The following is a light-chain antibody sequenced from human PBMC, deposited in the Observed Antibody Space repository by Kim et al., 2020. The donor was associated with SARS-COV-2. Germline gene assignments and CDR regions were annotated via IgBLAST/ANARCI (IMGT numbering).Light chain of an antibody. Sequence: SVSPGERATLSCRASQTVTSNLAWYQQRPGQAPRLLIYGASRRATGIPARVSGSGSGTEFTLTINSLQSEDLAVYYCQQYETAVTFGQGTKVDIK. V-gene: IGKV3-15*01. CDR3: QQYETAVT. CDR2: GAS. J-gene: IGKJ1*01. CDR1: QTVTSN.